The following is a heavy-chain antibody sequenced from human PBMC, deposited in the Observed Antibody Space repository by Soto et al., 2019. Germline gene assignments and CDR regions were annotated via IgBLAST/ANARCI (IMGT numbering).Heavy chain of an antibody. CDR3: ARDSVIVVVPAAKSGMDV. J-gene: IGHJ6*02. CDR1: GGTFSSYA. Sequence: QVQLVQSGAEVKKPGSSVKVSCKASGGTFSSYAISWVRQAPGQGLEWMGGIIPIFGTANYAQKFQGRVTITADESTSTAYMELSSLRSEDTAVYYCARDSVIVVVPAAKSGMDVWGQGTTVTVSS. V-gene: IGHV1-69*01. CDR2: IIPIFGTA. D-gene: IGHD2-2*01.